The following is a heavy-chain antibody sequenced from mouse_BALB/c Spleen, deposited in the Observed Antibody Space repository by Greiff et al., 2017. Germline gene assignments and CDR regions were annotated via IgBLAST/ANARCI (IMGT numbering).Heavy chain of an antibody. Sequence: LQQPGSELVRPGASVKLSCKASGYTFTSYWMHWVKQRHGQGLEWIGNIYPGSGSTNYDEKFKSKGTLTVDTSSSTAYMHLSSLTSEDSAVYYCTRGDYGSRRCAMDYWGQGTSVTVSS. CDR3: TRGDYGSRRCAMDY. J-gene: IGHJ4*01. D-gene: IGHD1-1*01. CDR1: GYTFTSYW. CDR2: IYPGSGST. V-gene: IGHV1S22*01.